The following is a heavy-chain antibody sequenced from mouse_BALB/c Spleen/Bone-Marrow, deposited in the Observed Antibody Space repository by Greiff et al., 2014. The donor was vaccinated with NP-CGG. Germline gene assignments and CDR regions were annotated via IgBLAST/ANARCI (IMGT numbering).Heavy chain of an antibody. J-gene: IGHJ3*01. CDR2: FDHENGNT. Sequence: VQLQQSGAELVKPGASVKLSCTASGFNIKDTYMYWGEQRPEGGLEGIGRFDHENGNTKYDPKFQGKTTITPDTSSNTAYLQLSSLSSEVTAVYYAARSGGCGYYLSRFAYWGQGTLVTVSA. V-gene: IGHV14-3*02. D-gene: IGHD2-3*01. CDR3: ARSGGCGYYLSRFAY. CDR1: GFNIKDTY.